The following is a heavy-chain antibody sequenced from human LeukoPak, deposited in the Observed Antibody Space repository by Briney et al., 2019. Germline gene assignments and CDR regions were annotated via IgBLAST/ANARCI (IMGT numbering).Heavy chain of an antibody. J-gene: IGHJ4*02. CDR2: IYYSGGT. V-gene: IGHV4-59*01. Sequence: SETLSLTCTVSGGSISSYYWSWIRQPPGKGLEWIGYIYYSGGTNYNPSLKSRVTISVDTSKNQFSLKLSSVTAADTAVYYCARNDLGAYDYWGQGTLVTVSS. D-gene: IGHD3-16*01. CDR3: ARNDLGAYDY. CDR1: GGSISSYY.